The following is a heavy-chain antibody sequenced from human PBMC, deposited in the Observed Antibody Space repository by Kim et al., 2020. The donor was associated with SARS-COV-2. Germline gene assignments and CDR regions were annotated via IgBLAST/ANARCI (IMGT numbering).Heavy chain of an antibody. D-gene: IGHD2-8*01. J-gene: IGHJ6*02. CDR3: VRGWSYGMDV. CDR1: GLTFISFW. CDR2: IDSDGSST. V-gene: IGHV3-74*01. Sequence: GGSLRLSCAASGLTFISFWMHWVRQAPGKGLVWVSRIDSDGSSTIYADSVKGRFTISRDNAKNTLYLQMNSLRAEDTAVYYCVRGWSYGMDVWGQGTTVIVSS.